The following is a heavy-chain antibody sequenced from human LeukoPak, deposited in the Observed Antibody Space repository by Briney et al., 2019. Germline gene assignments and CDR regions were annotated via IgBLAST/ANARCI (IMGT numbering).Heavy chain of an antibody. CDR2: IYYTGST. D-gene: IGHD3-10*01. CDR3: ARAGHYYGSGSYYNPDYYYYYMDV. Sequence: PSETLSLTCTVSGGSINGYYWSWIRQSPGKGLESLGYIYYTGSTNYNPSLKSRVTISVDTSKNQFSLKLSSVTAADTAVYYCARAGHYYGSGSYYNPDYYYYYMDVWGKGTTVTVSS. V-gene: IGHV4-59*12. CDR1: GGSINGYY. J-gene: IGHJ6*03.